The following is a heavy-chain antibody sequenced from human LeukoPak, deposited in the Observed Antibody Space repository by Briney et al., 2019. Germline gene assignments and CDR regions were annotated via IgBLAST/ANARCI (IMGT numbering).Heavy chain of an antibody. Sequence: PSETLSLTCTVSGGSISSYYWSWIRHPAGKGLELIGRIYTSGSTNYNPSLKSRVTMSVDTSKNQFSLKLSSVTAADTAVYYCARDQKSGIAAAGTRSRAFDIWGQGTMVTVSS. CDR3: ARDQKSGIAAAGTRSRAFDI. J-gene: IGHJ3*02. V-gene: IGHV4-4*07. CDR2: IYTSGST. CDR1: GGSISSYY. D-gene: IGHD6-13*01.